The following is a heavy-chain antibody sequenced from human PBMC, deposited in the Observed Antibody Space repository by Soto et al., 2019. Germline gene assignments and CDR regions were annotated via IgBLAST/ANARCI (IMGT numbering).Heavy chain of an antibody. CDR3: ARIRGGYYYYGMEV. V-gene: IGHV2-70*11. J-gene: IGHJ6*02. CDR1: GFSLSNNGMC. Sequence: SVPKLLNPTQALTKTFTFGGFSLSNNGMCVSWIRQPPGKALEWLARIDWDDDKYYSTSLKTRLTISKDTSKNQVVLTMTNMDPVDTATYYCARIRGGYYYYGMEVWGQGTMVTVSS. CDR2: IDWDDDK.